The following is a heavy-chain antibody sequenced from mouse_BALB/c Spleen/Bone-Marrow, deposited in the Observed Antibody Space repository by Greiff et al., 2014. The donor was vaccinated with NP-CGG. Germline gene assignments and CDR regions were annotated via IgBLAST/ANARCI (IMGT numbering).Heavy chain of an antibody. Sequence: DVKLVESGGGLVQPGGSRKLSCAASGFTFSSFGMHWVRQAPEKGLEWVAYISSGSSTIYYADTVKGRFTISRDNPKNTLFLQMTSLRSEDTAMYYCARSGIYYDYYGKSYYAIDYWGQGTSVTVSA. CDR1: GFTFSSFG. V-gene: IGHV5-17*02. CDR2: ISSGSSTI. D-gene: IGHD2-4*01. CDR3: ARSGIYYDYYGKSYYAIDY. J-gene: IGHJ4*01.